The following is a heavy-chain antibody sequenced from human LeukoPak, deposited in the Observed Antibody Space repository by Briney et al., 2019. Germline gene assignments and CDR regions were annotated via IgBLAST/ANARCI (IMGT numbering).Heavy chain of an antibody. J-gene: IGHJ4*02. V-gene: IGHV5-51*01. CDR2: IYPGDSDT. Sequence: GEALKISCKGSGYSFTSYWIAWVRRMPGKGGEWMGIIYPGDSDTRYSPSFQGQVTISVDKSVSAAYLQWSSLKASDTAMYYCASPPTRECSSISCPLSYWGQGTLVTVSS. CDR1: GYSFTSYW. CDR3: ASPPTRECSSISCPLSY. D-gene: IGHD2-2*01.